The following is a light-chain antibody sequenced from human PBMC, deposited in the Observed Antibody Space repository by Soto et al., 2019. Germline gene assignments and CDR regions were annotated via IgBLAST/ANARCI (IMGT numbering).Light chain of an antibody. CDR2: GAS. CDR3: QHYNNWPPWT. Sequence: EIVMTQSPATLSVSPGERATLSCRASQSVRNNLAWYQQKPGQAPRLLIYGASTRATGIPARFSGSGSGKEFTLTINSLQSEDVAVYYCQHYNNWPPWTFGQGTKVEIK. V-gene: IGKV3-15*01. CDR1: QSVRNN. J-gene: IGKJ1*01.